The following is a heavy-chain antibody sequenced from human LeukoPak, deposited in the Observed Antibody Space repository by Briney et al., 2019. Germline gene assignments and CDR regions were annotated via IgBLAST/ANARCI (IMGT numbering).Heavy chain of an antibody. J-gene: IGHJ4*02. V-gene: IGHV4-31*03. CDR2: IYYSGST. D-gene: IGHD5-24*01. CDR1: GGSISSGGYY. Sequence: SQTLSLTCTVSGGSISSGGYYWSWIRQHPGKGLEWIGYIYYSGSTYYNPSLKSRVTISVDTSKNQFSLKLNSVTAADTAVYYCARVPDGYNLYFDYWGQGTLVTVSS. CDR3: ARVPDGYNLYFDY.